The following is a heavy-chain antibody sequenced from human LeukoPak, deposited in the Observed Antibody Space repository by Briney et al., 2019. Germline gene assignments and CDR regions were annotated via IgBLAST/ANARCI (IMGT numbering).Heavy chain of an antibody. V-gene: IGHV1-2*02. CDR3: ARDLGSTVIVGGDAFDL. J-gene: IGHJ3*01. Sequence: ASVKVSCKASGYTFTGYYIHWVRQAPGQGLEWMGWMNPNSGGTNYAQKFQGRITMTGDTSTAYLELSRLRSDDTAVYYCARDLGSTVIVGGDAFDLWGQGTMVTVSS. CDR2: MNPNSGGT. D-gene: IGHD2/OR15-2a*01. CDR1: GYTFTGYY.